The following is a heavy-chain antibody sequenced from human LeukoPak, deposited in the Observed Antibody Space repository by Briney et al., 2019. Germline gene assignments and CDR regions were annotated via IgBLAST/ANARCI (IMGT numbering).Heavy chain of an antibody. D-gene: IGHD5-18*01. J-gene: IGHJ4*02. V-gene: IGHV1-18*01. Sequence: ASVKVPCKASGYTFTSYALSWVRRAPGQGLEWMGWINAYNGNANYAQILQGRVTMTTDTSTSTAYMELRRRRSDDTAVYYCARALNSYGYSPFDSWGQGTLVTVSS. CDR2: INAYNGNA. CDR3: ARALNSYGYSPFDS. CDR1: GYTFTSYA.